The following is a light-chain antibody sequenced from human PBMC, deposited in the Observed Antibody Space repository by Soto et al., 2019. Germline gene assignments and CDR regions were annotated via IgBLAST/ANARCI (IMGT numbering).Light chain of an antibody. CDR2: AAS. Sequence: EIVLTQSPGTLSLSPGDRATLSCKASQSVADNYLAWYQQKPGQAPRLLIYAASRRAIGIPDTFSGSGSGTDFTLTITRLEPEDFALYYCQQYGHSPRTFDQGTKVDIK. CDR1: QSVADNY. V-gene: IGKV3-20*01. CDR3: QQYGHSPRT. J-gene: IGKJ1*01.